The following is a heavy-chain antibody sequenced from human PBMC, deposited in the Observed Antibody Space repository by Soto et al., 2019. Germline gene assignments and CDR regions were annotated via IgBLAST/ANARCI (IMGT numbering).Heavy chain of an antibody. CDR2: IYYSGST. Sequence: QLQLQESGPGLVKPSETLSLTCTVSGGSISSSSYYWGWIRQPPGKGLEWIGSIYYSGSTYYNPSLKSRVTISVDTSKNQFALKLSSVTAADTAGYYCARYCSGGSCYSFNWFDPWGQGTLVTVSS. CDR1: GGSISSSSYY. V-gene: IGHV4-39*01. J-gene: IGHJ5*02. CDR3: ARYCSGGSCYSFNWFDP. D-gene: IGHD2-15*01.